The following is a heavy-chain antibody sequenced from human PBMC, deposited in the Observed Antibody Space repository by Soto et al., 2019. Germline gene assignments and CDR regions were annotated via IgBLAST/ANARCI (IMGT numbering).Heavy chain of an antibody. V-gene: IGHV1-69*13. CDR1: GGTFSSYA. CDR2: IIPIFGTA. CDR3: ARVSGSWSPYYGMDV. D-gene: IGHD6-13*01. Sequence: VASVKVSCKASGGTFSSYAISWVRQAPGQGLEWMGGIIPIFGTANYAQKFQGRVTITADESTSTAYMELSSLRSEDTAVYYCARVSGSWSPYYGMDVWGQGTTVTVSS. J-gene: IGHJ6*02.